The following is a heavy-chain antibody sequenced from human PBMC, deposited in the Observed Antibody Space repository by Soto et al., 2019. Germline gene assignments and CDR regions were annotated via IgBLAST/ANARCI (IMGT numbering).Heavy chain of an antibody. CDR2: INSDGSST. D-gene: IGHD2-2*02. Sequence: PGGSLRLSCAASGFTFSSYWMHWVRQAPGKGLVWVSRINSDGSSTSYADSVKGRFTISRDNAKNTLYLQMNSLRAEDTAVYYCAREKDTDYYYYGMDVWGQGTTVTVSS. CDR1: GFTFSSYW. V-gene: IGHV3-74*01. J-gene: IGHJ6*02. CDR3: AREKDTDYYYYGMDV.